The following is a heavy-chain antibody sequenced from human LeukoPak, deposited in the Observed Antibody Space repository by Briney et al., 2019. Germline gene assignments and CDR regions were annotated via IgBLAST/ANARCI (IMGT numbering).Heavy chain of an antibody. CDR3: ARDTYYFDY. V-gene: IGHV3-48*04. CDR2: ISSSSSTI. Sequence: GGSLRLSCAASGFTFSSYSMNWVRQAPGKGLEWVSYISSSSSTIYYADSVKGRFTISRDNVKNSLYLQMNSLRAEDTAVYYCARDTYYFDYWGQGTLVTVSS. J-gene: IGHJ4*02. CDR1: GFTFSSYS.